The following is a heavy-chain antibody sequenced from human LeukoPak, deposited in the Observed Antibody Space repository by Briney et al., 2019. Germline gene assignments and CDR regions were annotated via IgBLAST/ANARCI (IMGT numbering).Heavy chain of an antibody. J-gene: IGHJ4*02. CDR1: AFTFDDYG. CDR3: ARSYDTSGYYYVGAGY. CDR2: ISWDGGST. D-gene: IGHD3-22*01. V-gene: IGHV3-20*04. Sequence: GGSLRLSCAASAFTFDDYGMSWVRQAPGQGLAWVSGISWDGGSTPYADSVKGPFTISRDNAKNSLYLQMNSLRAEDTALYYCARSYDTSGYYYVGAGYWGQGTLVTVSS.